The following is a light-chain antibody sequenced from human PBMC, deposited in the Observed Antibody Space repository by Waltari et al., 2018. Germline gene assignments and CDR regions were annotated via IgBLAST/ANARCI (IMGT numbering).Light chain of an antibody. CDR2: VAS. Sequence: DVQLTQSPSFLSASVGDRVTLTRRASQAISTSLAWYQQTPGKAPKLLSYVASKLRSGGPSRFSGRGFGTEFTLTNNGLQPEDFATYFCQHFASYPLTFGGGTKVEIK. CDR3: QHFASYPLT. J-gene: IGKJ4*01. V-gene: IGKV1-9*01. CDR1: QAISTS.